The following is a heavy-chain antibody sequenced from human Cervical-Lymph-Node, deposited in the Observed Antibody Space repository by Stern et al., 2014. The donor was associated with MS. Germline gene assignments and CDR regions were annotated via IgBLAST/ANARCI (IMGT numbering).Heavy chain of an antibody. J-gene: IGHJ4*02. V-gene: IGHV5-51*01. CDR1: GYSFTTYW. CDR3: ARLRLLTYGLDS. D-gene: IGHD3-16*01. CDR2: IYPSDSDT. Sequence: EEQLVESGAEVKKPGESLKISCKGSGYSFTTYWVAWVRQMPGKGLQWMGIIYPSDSDTRYSPSYQGQVSISVDKSISTAYLQWSSLKASDTAMYYCARLRLLTYGLDSWGQGTLVTVSS.